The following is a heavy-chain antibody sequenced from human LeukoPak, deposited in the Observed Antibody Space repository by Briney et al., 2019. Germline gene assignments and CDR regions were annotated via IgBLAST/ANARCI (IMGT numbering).Heavy chain of an antibody. CDR3: GIGVRGVSNDY. Sequence: SETLSLTCTVSGGSISSYYWSWLRQPPGKGLEWIGYIYYSGSTNYNPSLKSRVTISVDTSKNQFSLKLSSVTAADTAVYYCGIGVRGVSNDYWGQGTLVTVSS. D-gene: IGHD3-10*01. J-gene: IGHJ4*02. CDR1: GGSISSYY. V-gene: IGHV4-59*01. CDR2: IYYSGST.